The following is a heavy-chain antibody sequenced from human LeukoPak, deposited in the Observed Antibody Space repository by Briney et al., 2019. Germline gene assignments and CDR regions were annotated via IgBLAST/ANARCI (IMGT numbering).Heavy chain of an antibody. Sequence: GGPLRLSCAASGFTFDDYAMHWVRQAPGKGLEWVSGISWNSGSIGYADSVKGRFTISRDNAKNSLYLQMNSLRAEDTALYYCAKSPVGEGDSYFDYWGQGTLVTVSS. J-gene: IGHJ4*02. CDR3: AKSPVGEGDSYFDY. D-gene: IGHD3-16*01. CDR1: GFTFDDYA. CDR2: ISWNSGSI. V-gene: IGHV3-9*01.